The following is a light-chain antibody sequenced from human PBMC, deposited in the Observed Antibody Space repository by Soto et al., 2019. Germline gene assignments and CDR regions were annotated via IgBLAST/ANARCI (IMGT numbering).Light chain of an antibody. CDR1: QSVGDY. Sequence: PGERATLSCRASQSVGDYLGWYQQKPGQAPRLLIYDASQRATGVPARFSASGSGTDFTLTISRLEPEDFAIYYCQQREDWPRAFGGGTKVEF. CDR2: DAS. CDR3: QQREDWPRA. V-gene: IGKV3-11*01. J-gene: IGKJ4*01.